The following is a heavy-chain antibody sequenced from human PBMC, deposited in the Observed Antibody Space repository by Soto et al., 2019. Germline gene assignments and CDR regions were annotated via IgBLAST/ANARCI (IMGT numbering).Heavy chain of an antibody. Sequence: QVRLVQSEAEKKKPGASVKVSCKAAGYTFTRDTIHWVRQAPGLGLEWMGRMDTYSADTSSAQKFQGRINMVTDRSTSTTYLELRSLRSEDTAVYYCASEDSGLGQGGLDLWGQGTLVTVSS. V-gene: IGHV1-18*01. D-gene: IGHD2-15*01. CDR2: MDTYSADT. CDR1: GYTFTRDT. J-gene: IGHJ4*02. CDR3: ASEDSGLGQGGLDL.